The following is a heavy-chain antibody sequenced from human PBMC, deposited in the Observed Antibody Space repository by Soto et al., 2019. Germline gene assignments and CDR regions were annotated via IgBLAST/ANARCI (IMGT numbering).Heavy chain of an antibody. CDR3: AAQPGGGGY. CDR1: GFTVSNNY. D-gene: IGHD3-10*01. CDR2: IYSGGYT. Sequence: EVQLVESGGGLIQPGGSLRLSCAVSGFTVSNNYMSWVRQAPGKGLEGVSVIYSGGYTAYGDSVKGRFTISRDNSKNTLFPQINSRRAAAAAVFCCAAQPGGGGYWGQGTLVTVSS. V-gene: IGHV3-53*01. J-gene: IGHJ4*02.